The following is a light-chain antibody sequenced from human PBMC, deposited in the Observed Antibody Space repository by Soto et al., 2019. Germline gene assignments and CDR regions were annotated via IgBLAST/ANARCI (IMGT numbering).Light chain of an antibody. V-gene: IGLV2-14*01. Sequence: QSALTQPASVSGSPGQPITISCTGTSSDVGGYNYVSWYQQHPGKAPKLMIYDVSNRPSGVSNRFSGSKSGNTASLTISGLQAEDEADYYCSSYTSSSPLDVFGGGTKVTVL. CDR1: SSDVGGYNY. CDR3: SSYTSSSPLDV. J-gene: IGLJ3*02. CDR2: DVS.